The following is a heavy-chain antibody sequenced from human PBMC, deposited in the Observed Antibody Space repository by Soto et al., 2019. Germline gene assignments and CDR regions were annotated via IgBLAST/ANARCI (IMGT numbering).Heavy chain of an antibody. Sequence: QVQLVESGGGVVQPGRSLRLSCAASGFTFSSYGMHWVRQAPGKGLEWVAVISYDGSNKYYADSVKGRFTISRDNSKNTLYLQMNSLRAEDTAVYYCAKDRPDTAMGEGGYYFDYWGQGTLVTVSS. CDR3: AKDRPDTAMGEGGYYFDY. CDR1: GFTFSSYG. J-gene: IGHJ4*02. V-gene: IGHV3-30*18. CDR2: ISYDGSNK. D-gene: IGHD5-18*01.